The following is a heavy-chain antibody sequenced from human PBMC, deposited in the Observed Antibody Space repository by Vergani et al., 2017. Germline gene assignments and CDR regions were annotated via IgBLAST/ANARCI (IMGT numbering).Heavy chain of an antibody. CDR3: ARGGISGSSGDWFDP. V-gene: IGHV4-31*03. CDR2: IYYSGST. CDR1: GGSISSGGYY. Sequence: QVQLQESGPGLVKPSQTLSLTCTVSGGSISSGGYYWSWIRQHPGKGLEWIGYIYYSGSTHYNPSLKSRVTISVDTSKNQFSLKLSSVTAADTAVYYCARGGISGSSGDWFDPWDEGTLVAVSS. D-gene: IGHD6-6*01. J-gene: IGHJ5*02.